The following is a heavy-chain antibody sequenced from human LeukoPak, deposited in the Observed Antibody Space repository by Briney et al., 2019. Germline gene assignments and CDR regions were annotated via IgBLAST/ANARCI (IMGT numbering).Heavy chain of an antibody. V-gene: IGHV3-9*01. J-gene: IGHJ4*02. CDR1: GFTFDDYA. Sequence: SLRLSCAASGFTFDDYAMHWVRQAPGKGLEWVSGITWNSATTGYADSVKGRFTISRDNAKNSLYLQMNSLRAEDTAFYYCAKDMSSLYSSSPYFDYWGQGTLVTVSS. D-gene: IGHD6-6*01. CDR3: AKDMSSLYSSSPYFDY. CDR2: ITWNSATT.